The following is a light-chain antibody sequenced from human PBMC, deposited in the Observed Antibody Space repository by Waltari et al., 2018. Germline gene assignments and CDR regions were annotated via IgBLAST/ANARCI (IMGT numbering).Light chain of an antibody. CDR2: GAS. J-gene: IGKJ3*01. V-gene: IGKV3-20*01. CDR1: QRVTSSN. CDR3: QQYGSSPIFT. Sequence: ESVLTQSPGTLSLSPGERATLSCRASQRVTSSNLAWYQQKPGQAPRLLIYGASSRATGIPDRFSGSGSGTDFTLTINRLEPEDFAVYYCQQYGSSPIFTFDLGPKWRSN.